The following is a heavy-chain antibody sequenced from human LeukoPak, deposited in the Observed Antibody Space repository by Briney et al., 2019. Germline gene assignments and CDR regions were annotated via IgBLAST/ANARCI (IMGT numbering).Heavy chain of an antibody. J-gene: IGHJ3*02. CDR3: AREVGVRAFDI. V-gene: IGHV4-59*01. CDR2: IYYRGST. Sequence: SETLSLTCTVSGGSISSYYWSWIRQPPGKGLERIGYIYYRGSTNYNPSLKSRVTISVDTSKNQFSLKVTSVTAADTAVYYCAREVGVRAFDIWGQGTMVTVSS. CDR1: GGSISSYY. D-gene: IGHD2-21*01.